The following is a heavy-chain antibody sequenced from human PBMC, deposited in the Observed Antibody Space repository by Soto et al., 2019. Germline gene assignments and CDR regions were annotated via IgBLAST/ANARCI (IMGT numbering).Heavy chain of an antibody. J-gene: IGHJ4*02. D-gene: IGHD1-26*01. CDR1: GYTFTSYG. V-gene: IGHV1-18*01. CDR2: ISTSHGYT. Sequence: QVKLVQSGAEVKKPGASVKVSCKAFGYTFTSYGITWVRQAPGQGLEWMGWISTSHGYTSYVQKVQGRVTMTRDTATSTAYMELRSLRSDDTAVYYCVKDRDLSGRLSGYWGQGSLVTVSS. CDR3: VKDRDLSGRLSGY.